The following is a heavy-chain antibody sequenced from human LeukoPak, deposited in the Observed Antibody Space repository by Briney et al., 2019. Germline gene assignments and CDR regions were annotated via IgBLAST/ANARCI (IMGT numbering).Heavy chain of an antibody. CDR2: TYYRSKWYN. V-gene: IGHV6-1*01. CDR3: ARDHHYYDSSGYYYYFDY. D-gene: IGHD3-22*01. Sequence: SQTLSLTCAISGDSVSSNSAAWNWIRQSPSRGLEWLGRTYYRSKWYNDYAVSVKSRITINPDTSKNQFSLQLNSVTPEDTAVYYCARDHHYYDSSGYYYYFDYWGQGTLVTVSS. CDR1: GDSVSSNSAA. J-gene: IGHJ4*02.